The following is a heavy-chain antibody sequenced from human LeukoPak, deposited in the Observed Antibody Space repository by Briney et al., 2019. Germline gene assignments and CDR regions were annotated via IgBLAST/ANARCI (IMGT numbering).Heavy chain of an antibody. V-gene: IGHV1-18*01. CDR2: ISAYNGNT. Sequence: ASVKVSCKASGYTFTSYGISWVRQAPGQGLEWMGWISAYNGNTNYAQKLQGRVTMTTDTSTSTAYMELRSLRSDDTAVYYCARDGAALAVVGTVSDYWGQGTLVTVSS. CDR1: GYTFTSYG. D-gene: IGHD6-19*01. J-gene: IGHJ4*02. CDR3: ARDGAALAVVGTVSDY.